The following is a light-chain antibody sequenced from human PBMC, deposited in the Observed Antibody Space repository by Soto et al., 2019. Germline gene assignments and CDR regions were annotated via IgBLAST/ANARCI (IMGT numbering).Light chain of an antibody. CDR3: ASWDVSLNGLYV. CDR2: NNN. J-gene: IGLJ1*01. CDR1: TSNIARNT. Sequence: QSVVTQPPSASGTPGQRVTISCSGSTSNIARNTVNWYQQLPGTAPKLLVYNNNQRPSGVPDRFSGSKSGTSASLAISGLQSEDEADYYCASWDVSLNGLYVFGTGTKLTVL. V-gene: IGLV1-44*01.